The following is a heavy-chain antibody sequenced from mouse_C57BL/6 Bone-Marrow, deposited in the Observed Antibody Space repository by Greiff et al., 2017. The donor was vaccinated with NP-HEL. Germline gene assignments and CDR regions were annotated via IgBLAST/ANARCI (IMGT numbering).Heavy chain of an antibody. V-gene: IGHV14-4*01. Sequence: VQLQQSGAELVRPGASVKLSCTASGFNIKDDYMHWVKQRPEQGLEWIGWIDPENGDTEYASKFQGKATITADTSSNTAYLQLSSLTSEDTAGYYCTTFGYYGSSYDFDYWGQGTTLTVSS. CDR1: GFNIKDDY. CDR3: TTFGYYGSSYDFDY. D-gene: IGHD1-1*01. J-gene: IGHJ2*01. CDR2: IDPENGDT.